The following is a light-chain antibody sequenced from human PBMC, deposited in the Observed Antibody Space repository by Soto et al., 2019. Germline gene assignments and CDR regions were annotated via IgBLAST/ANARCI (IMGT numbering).Light chain of an antibody. J-gene: IGLJ1*01. CDR1: SNKIGAGYD. CDR3: QSYDSSLSGYV. CDR2: GNS. Sequence: QSALTQPPSVSGAPGQRVTISCTGNSNKIGAGYDVHWYQQLPGTAPKLLIYGNSNRPSGVPDRFSGSKSGTSASLAITGLQAEDEADYYCQSYDSSLSGYVFGTGTKVTVL. V-gene: IGLV1-40*01.